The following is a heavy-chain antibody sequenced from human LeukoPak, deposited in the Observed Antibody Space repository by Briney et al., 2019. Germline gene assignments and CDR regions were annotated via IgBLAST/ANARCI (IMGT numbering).Heavy chain of an antibody. CDR2: ISAYNGNT. D-gene: IGHD4-17*01. Sequence: ASVKVSCKASGYTFTGYYIHWVRQAPGQGLEWMGWISAYNGNTNYAQKLQGRVTMTTDTSTSTAYMELRSLRSDDTAVYYCARAGDYGENGWFDPWGQGTLVTVSS. CDR1: GYTFTGYY. V-gene: IGHV1-18*04. J-gene: IGHJ5*02. CDR3: ARAGDYGENGWFDP.